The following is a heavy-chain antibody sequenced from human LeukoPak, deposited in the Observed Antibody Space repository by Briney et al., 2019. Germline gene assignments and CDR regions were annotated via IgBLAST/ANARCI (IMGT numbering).Heavy chain of an antibody. CDR3: TSYSTYYDILTAPGV. CDR1: GFTFGDYA. Sequence: GGSLRLSCTASGFTFGDYAMSWFRQAPGKGLEWVGFIRSKAYGGTTEYAASVKGRFTISRDDSKSIAYLQMNSLKTEDTAVYYCTSYSTYYDILTAPGVWGQGTTVTVSS. V-gene: IGHV3-49*03. D-gene: IGHD3-9*01. CDR2: IRSKAYGGTT. J-gene: IGHJ6*02.